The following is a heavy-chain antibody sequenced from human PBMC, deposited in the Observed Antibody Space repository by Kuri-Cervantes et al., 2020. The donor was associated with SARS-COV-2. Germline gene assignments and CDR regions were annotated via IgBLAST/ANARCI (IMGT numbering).Heavy chain of an antibody. D-gene: IGHD3-22*01. CDR1: GESFSGYY. CDR2: VNHRGST. CDR3: ARHVVEYYDSSGYFRGWGY. J-gene: IGHJ4*02. V-gene: IGHV4-34*01. Sequence: SETLSLTCAFYGESFSGYYWNWIRQSPGKGLEWIGEVNHRGSTNYNPSLKSRVTISVDTSSKQFSLHLGSVTAADTAVYYCARHVVEYYDSSGYFRGWGYWGQGTLVTVSS.